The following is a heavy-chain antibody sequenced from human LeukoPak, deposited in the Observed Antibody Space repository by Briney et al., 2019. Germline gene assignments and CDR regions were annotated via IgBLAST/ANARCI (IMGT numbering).Heavy chain of an antibody. CDR3: ARGRYCSGGGCHYFDY. Sequence: PGGSLRLSCAVSGLTFNSHWMSWVRQAPGKGLEWVANIKQDGSEKFYVDSVKGRFTISRDNAKNSLYLQMNSLRAEDTAVFYCARGRYCSGGGCHYFDYWGQGTLVTVSS. V-gene: IGHV3-7*01. CDR2: IKQDGSEK. J-gene: IGHJ4*02. D-gene: IGHD2-15*01. CDR1: GLTFNSHW.